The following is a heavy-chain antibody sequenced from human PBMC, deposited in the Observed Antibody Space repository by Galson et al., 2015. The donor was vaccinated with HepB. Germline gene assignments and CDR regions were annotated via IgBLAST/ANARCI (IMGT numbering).Heavy chain of an antibody. CDR3: ATVTLELRGWCDP. CDR2: ISAYNGHT. J-gene: IGHJ5*02. CDR1: GYTFTNYG. V-gene: IGHV1-18*01. D-gene: IGHD1-7*01. Sequence: SVKVSCKASGYTFTNYGISWARQAPGQGLEWMGWISAYNGHTNYAQKFQGRVTMTTDTSTSTAYMELTSLRFDDTAVYYCATVTLELRGWCDPWGQGTLVTVSS.